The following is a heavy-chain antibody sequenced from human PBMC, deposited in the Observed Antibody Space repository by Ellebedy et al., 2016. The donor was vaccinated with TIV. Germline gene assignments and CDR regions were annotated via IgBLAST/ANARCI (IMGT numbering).Heavy chain of an antibody. CDR2: INGAGSYT. D-gene: IGHD3-10*01. Sequence: PGGSLRLSCAASGLTISSHWMLWVRQGTGKGLVWVSRINGAGSYTNYADSVKVRFTISKDNVKNTLYLQMNSLRAEDTAVYYCASFSHYDSGTSYNPFDYWGQGTLVTVSS. CDR1: GLTISSHW. CDR3: ASFSHYDSGTSYNPFDY. J-gene: IGHJ4*02. V-gene: IGHV3-74*01.